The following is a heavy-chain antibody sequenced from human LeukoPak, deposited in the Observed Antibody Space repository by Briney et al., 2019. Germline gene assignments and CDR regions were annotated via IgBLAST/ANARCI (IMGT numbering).Heavy chain of an antibody. D-gene: IGHD3-10*01. CDR3: ETANRADFFGAFDY. J-gene: IGHJ4*02. Sequence: GGSLRLSCAASEFSVGSNYMTWVRQAPGKGLEWVSSISSSSRYMSYADSLKGRFTISRDNAKNSLYLQMNSLRAEDTAVYYCETANRADFFGAFDYWGQGTLVTVSS. CDR2: ISSSSRYM. CDR1: EFSVGSNY. V-gene: IGHV3-21*04.